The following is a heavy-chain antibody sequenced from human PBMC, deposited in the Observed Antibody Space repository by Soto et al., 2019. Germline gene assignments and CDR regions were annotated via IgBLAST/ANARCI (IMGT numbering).Heavy chain of an antibody. CDR2: IKSKSDSGTT. D-gene: IGHD6-13*01. J-gene: IGHJ4*02. Sequence: WGSLRVSCAPSGFTFSNAWMSWVRQAPGKGLEWVGRIKSKSDSGTTDYFAPVHGRFTISRDDSEDTLYLQMHSLKTEDTAVYYCATEGPGTIRPFDNWGQGTLVTVSS. CDR3: ATEGPGTIRPFDN. V-gene: IGHV3-15*01. CDR1: GFTFSNAW.